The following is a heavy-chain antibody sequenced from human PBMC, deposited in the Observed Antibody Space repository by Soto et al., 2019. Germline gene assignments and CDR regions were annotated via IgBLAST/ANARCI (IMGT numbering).Heavy chain of an antibody. Sequence: QVQLVQSGTEVKKPGSSVKVSCKASGGTFRSNAISWVRQAPGQGLEWMGGLIPLLGTTNYAQKFQGRVTITADESASTAYMELSSLRSDDTAVYYCASLPSFYYGSGYGMDVWGQGTTVTVSS. CDR2: LIPLLGTT. J-gene: IGHJ6*02. V-gene: IGHV1-69*01. CDR3: ASLPSFYYGSGYGMDV. D-gene: IGHD3-10*01. CDR1: GGTFRSNA.